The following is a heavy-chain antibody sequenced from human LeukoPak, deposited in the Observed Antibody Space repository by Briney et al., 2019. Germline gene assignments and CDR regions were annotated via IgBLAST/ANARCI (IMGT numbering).Heavy chain of an antibody. CDR2: ISGSGGST. D-gene: IGHD2-2*01. CDR1: GFTFSTYS. V-gene: IGHV3-23*01. J-gene: IGHJ5*02. CDR3: AARYQLLRRAGFDP. Sequence: GRSLRLSCSASGFTFSTYSMSWVRQAPGKGLEWVSAISGSGGSTNYADSVKGRFTISRDNSKNTLYLQKNSLRAEDTAVYYCAARYQLLRRAGFDPWGQGTLVTVSS.